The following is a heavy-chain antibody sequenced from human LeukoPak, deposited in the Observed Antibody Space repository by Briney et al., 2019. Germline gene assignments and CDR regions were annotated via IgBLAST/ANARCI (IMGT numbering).Heavy chain of an antibody. CDR3: ARVSKLRIAALGFDY. CDR2: ISAYNGNT. J-gene: IGHJ4*02. V-gene: IGHV1-18*01. Sequence: GASVKVSCKASGGTFSSYAISWVRQAPGQGLEWMGWISAYNGNTNYAQKLQGRVTMTTDTSTSTAYMELRSLRSDDTAVYYCARVSKLRIAALGFDYWGQGTLVTVSS. D-gene: IGHD6-6*01. CDR1: GGTFSSYA.